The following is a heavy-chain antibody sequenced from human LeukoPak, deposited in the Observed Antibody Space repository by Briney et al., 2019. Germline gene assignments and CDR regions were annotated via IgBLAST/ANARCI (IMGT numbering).Heavy chain of an antibody. Sequence: GASVKVSCKASGYTFTGYYMHWVRQAPGQGLEWMGRINPNSGGTNYPQKFQGRVTTTRDTSISTAYMELSRLRSDDTAVYYCARGKTMTTVTSWGQGTLVTVSS. CDR2: INPNSGGT. D-gene: IGHD4-17*01. V-gene: IGHV1-2*06. J-gene: IGHJ4*02. CDR1: GYTFTGYY. CDR3: ARGKTMTTVTS.